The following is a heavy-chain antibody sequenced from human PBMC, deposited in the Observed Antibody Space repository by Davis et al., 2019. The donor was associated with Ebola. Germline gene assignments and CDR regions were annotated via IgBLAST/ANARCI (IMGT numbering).Heavy chain of an antibody. CDR3: ARRKYQLLYPFDY. CDR2: INPNSGGT. V-gene: IGHV1-2*02. Sequence: ASVKVSCKASGYTFTDYYIHWVRQAPGQGLEWMGWINPNSGGTNYAQKFQGRVTMTRDTSISTAYMELSRLRSDDTAVYYCARRKYQLLYPFDYWGQGTLVTVSS. D-gene: IGHD2-2*02. CDR1: GYTFTDYY. J-gene: IGHJ4*02.